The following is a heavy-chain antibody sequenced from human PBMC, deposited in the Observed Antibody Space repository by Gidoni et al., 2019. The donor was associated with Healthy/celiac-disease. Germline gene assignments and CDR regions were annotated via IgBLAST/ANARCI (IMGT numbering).Heavy chain of an antibody. J-gene: IGHJ4*02. CDR2: ISYDGSNK. CDR1: GFPFSSYG. Sequence: QVQLVASGGCVVQPGRSLRLSCAASGFPFSSYGMHGVRQAPGKGLEWVAVISYDGSNKYYADSVKGRFTISRDNSKNTLYLQMNSLRAEDTAVYYCAKDQFRGVIRYYFDYWGQGTLVTVSS. V-gene: IGHV3-30*18. CDR3: AKDQFRGVIRYYFDY. D-gene: IGHD3-10*01.